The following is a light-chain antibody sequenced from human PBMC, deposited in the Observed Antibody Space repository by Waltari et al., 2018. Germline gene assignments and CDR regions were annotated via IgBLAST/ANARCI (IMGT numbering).Light chain of an antibody. CDR3: CSYAGLGIYV. CDR2: EVT. J-gene: IGLJ1*01. Sequence: QSGLTQPASVSGSPGQSITISCTGPSSDVGNYNLVSWDQQDPGKAPKLMVYEVTKRTSGVSDRFSGSKSGNTASLTIYGLQAEDEADYYCCSYAGLGIYVFGTGTKVTVL. V-gene: IGLV2-23*02. CDR1: SSDVGNYNL.